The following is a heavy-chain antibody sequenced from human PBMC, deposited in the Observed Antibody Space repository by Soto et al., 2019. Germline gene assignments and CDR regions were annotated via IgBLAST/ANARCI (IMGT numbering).Heavy chain of an antibody. CDR2: ISAYNGNT. CDR1: GYTFTSYG. D-gene: IGHD3-10*01. Sequence: QVQLVQSGAEVKKPGASVKVSCKASGYTFTSYGISWVRQAPGQGLEWMGWISAYNGNTNFAQKLQGRVTMTTDTSTSTAYMELRSLRSDDTAVYYCAVGGVTMVRGVIAEFDYWGQGTLVTVSS. J-gene: IGHJ4*02. V-gene: IGHV1-18*04. CDR3: AVGGVTMVRGVIAEFDY.